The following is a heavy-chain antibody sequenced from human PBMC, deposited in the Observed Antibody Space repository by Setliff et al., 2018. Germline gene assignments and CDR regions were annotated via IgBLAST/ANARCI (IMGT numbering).Heavy chain of an antibody. J-gene: IGHJ6*02. V-gene: IGHV4-39*07. CDR1: GGSISSDTYY. CDR2: IYYSGST. CDR3: ARVNQYSSVWYNYYYGMDV. D-gene: IGHD6-19*01. Sequence: SETLSLTCTVSGGSISSDTYYWGWIRQPPGKGLEWIGSIYYSGSTYYNPSLKSRVTISVDTSKNQFSLKLSSVTAADTAVYYCARVNQYSSVWYNYYYGMDVWGQGTTVTVSS.